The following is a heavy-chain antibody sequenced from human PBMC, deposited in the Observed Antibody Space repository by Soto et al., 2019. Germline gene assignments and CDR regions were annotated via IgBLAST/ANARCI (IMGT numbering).Heavy chain of an antibody. D-gene: IGHD5-12*01. CDR3: ARSIREYSGYDWGYYFDY. Sequence: ASVKVSCKASGYTFTGYYMHWVRQAPGQGLEWMGWINPNSGGTNYAQKFQGWVTMTRDTSISTAYMELSRLRSDDTAVYYCARSIREYSGYDWGYYFDYWGQGTLVTVSS. CDR1: GYTFTGYY. J-gene: IGHJ4*02. V-gene: IGHV1-2*04. CDR2: INPNSGGT.